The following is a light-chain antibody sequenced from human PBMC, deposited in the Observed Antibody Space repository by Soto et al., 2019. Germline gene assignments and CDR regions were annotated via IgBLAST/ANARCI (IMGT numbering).Light chain of an antibody. Sequence: VFTQSPGTLSLSPGERATLSCRASQSVSNNYLAWYQQKPGQAPRLVIYGASNRATGIPDRFSASGSGTDFTLTISRLEPEDFAVYYCQQYISSPLTFGQGTKVDIK. J-gene: IGKJ1*01. CDR1: QSVSNNY. V-gene: IGKV3-20*01. CDR3: QQYISSPLT. CDR2: GAS.